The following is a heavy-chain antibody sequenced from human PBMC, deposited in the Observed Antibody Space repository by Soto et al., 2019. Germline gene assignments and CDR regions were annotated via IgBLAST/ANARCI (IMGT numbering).Heavy chain of an antibody. CDR3: ARRSYYSGYETYDY. J-gene: IGHJ4*02. V-gene: IGHV4-59*08. CDR1: GGSISSYY. D-gene: IGHD5-12*01. Sequence: SETLSLTCTVSGGSISSYYWSWIRQPPGKGLEWIGYIYYSGSTNYNPSLKSRVTISVDKSKNQFSLKLSSVTAADTAVYYCARRSYYSGYETYDYWGQGTLVTVS. CDR2: IYYSGST.